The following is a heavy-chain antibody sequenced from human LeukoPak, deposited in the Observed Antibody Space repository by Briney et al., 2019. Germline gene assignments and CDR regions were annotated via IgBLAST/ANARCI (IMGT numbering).Heavy chain of an antibody. J-gene: IGHJ4*02. Sequence: ETLSLTCTVSTDSISSSGHHWGWVRQAPGKGLEWVSTVYGGGNTAYADSVEGRFTISSDTSKKTLLLQMNRLRAEATALYFCVRERFGAIVENWGQGALVIVSS. V-gene: IGHV3-53*01. CDR2: VYGGGNT. D-gene: IGHD5-24*01. CDR3: VRERFGAIVEN. CDR1: TDSISSSGHH.